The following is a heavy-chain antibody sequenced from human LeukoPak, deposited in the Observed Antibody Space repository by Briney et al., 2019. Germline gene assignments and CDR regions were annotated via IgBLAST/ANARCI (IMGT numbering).Heavy chain of an antibody. Sequence: SETLSLTCTVSGGSISSYYWSWIRQPAGKGLEWIGRIYTSGSTNYNPSLKSRVTMSVDTSKNQFSLKLSSVTAADTAVYYCARDYGDCNGGSCFSAARGGVEHWGQGTLVTVSS. J-gene: IGHJ4*02. D-gene: IGHD2-15*01. CDR3: ARDYGDCNGGSCFSAARGGVEH. CDR2: IYTSGST. V-gene: IGHV4-4*07. CDR1: GGSISSYY.